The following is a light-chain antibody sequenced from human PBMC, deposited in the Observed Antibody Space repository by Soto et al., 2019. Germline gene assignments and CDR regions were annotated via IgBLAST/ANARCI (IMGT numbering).Light chain of an antibody. CDR1: RSDVGAYNY. CDR3: SSFTSRFTFV. J-gene: IGLJ1*01. CDR2: EVT. Sequence: QSALTQPASVSGSPGQSIAISCTGTRSDVGAYNYVSRYQQHPGKAPKLMISEVTNRPSGVSDRFSGSKSGNTASLTISGLQAEDEADYYCSSFTSRFTFVFGTGTKAPS. V-gene: IGLV2-14*01.